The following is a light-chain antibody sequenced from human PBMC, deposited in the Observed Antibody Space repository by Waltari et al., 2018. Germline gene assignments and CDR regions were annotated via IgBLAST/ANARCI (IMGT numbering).Light chain of an antibody. CDR1: QSVSVW. CDR3: QQYNSYST. V-gene: IGKV1-5*03. Sequence: DIQMTQSPSTLSASVGDRVTITCRASQSVSVWLAWYQQKPGKAPKLLIYKASNLESGVPSRCSGSGSGTEFTLTISSLQPDDFATYYCQQYNSYSTFGQGTKVEIK. CDR2: KAS. J-gene: IGKJ1*01.